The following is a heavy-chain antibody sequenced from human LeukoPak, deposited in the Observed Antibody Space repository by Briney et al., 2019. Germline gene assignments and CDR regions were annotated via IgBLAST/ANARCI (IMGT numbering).Heavy chain of an antibody. CDR1: GYTFTSFG. D-gene: IGHD1-1*01. CDR2: ISAYNGNT. J-gene: IGHJ4*02. V-gene: IGHV1-18*01. CDR3: ARDSLTTYYFDY. Sequence: ASVKVSCKASGYTFTSFGISWVRQAPGQGLEWMGWISAYNGNTNYAQKLQGRVTMTTDTSTSTAYMELRSLRSDDTAVYYCARDSLTTYYFDYWGQGTLVTVSS.